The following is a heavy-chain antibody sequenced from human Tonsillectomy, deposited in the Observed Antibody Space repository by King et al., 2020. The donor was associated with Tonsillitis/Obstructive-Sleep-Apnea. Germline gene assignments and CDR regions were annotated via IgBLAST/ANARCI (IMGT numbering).Heavy chain of an antibody. Sequence: QLQESGPGLVKPSETLSLTCTVSGGSISSYYWSWIRPPPGKGLEWIGYIYYSGSTNYNPSLKSRVTISVDTSKNQFSLKLSSVTAADTAVYYCARVPTGLYYYYYMDGWGKGTPVTVSS. CDR2: IYYSGST. CDR1: GGSISSYY. V-gene: IGHV4-59*08. D-gene: IGHD3-9*01. CDR3: ARVPTGLYYYYYMDG. J-gene: IGHJ6*03.